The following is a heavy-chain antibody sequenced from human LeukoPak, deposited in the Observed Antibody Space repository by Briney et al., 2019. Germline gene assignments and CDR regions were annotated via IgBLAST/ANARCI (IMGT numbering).Heavy chain of an antibody. CDR1: GFTFSTYG. J-gene: IGHJ3*01. V-gene: IGHV3-23*01. D-gene: IGHD7-27*01. Sequence: GGSLRLSCAASGFTFSTYGMNWVREAPGKGLEWVSGISPSGDITYYADSVMGRFSIPRDNPKSTVSLQMSSLRAEDTALYYCVRDLHWGGFDVWGQGTMVTVSS. CDR2: ISPSGDIT. CDR3: VRDLHWGGFDV.